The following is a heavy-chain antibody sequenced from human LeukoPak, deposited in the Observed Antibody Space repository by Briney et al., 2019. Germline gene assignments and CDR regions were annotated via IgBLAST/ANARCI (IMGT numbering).Heavy chain of an antibody. D-gene: IGHD3-3*01. J-gene: IGHJ4*02. Sequence: ASVKVSCKASGYTFTSYYMHWVRQAPGQGLEWMGWISAYNGNTNYAQKLQDRVTMTTDTSTNTAYMELRSLRSDDTAVYYCVRGPTYSDFWNAYSEDYWGQGTLVTVSP. CDR2: ISAYNGNT. V-gene: IGHV1-18*04. CDR1: GYTFTSYY. CDR3: VRGPTYSDFWNAYSEDY.